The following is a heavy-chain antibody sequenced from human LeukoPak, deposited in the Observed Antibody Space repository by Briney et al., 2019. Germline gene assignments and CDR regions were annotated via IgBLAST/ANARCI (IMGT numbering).Heavy chain of an antibody. CDR1: GGSINNYY. Sequence: SETLSLTCTVSGGSINNYYWTWIRQPAGKGLEWIGSIYYTGSTYYNPSLKSRVTISVDTSKNQFSLKLSSVTAADTAVYYCARGGSSSWRSLGFYYYYMDVWGKGTTVTVSS. V-gene: IGHV4-4*07. J-gene: IGHJ6*03. CDR3: ARGGSSSWRSLGFYYYYMDV. CDR2: IYYTGST. D-gene: IGHD6-13*01.